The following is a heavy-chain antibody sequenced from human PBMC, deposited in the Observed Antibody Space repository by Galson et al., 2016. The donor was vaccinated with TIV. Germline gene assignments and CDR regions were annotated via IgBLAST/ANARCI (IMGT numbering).Heavy chain of an antibody. Sequence: SVKVSCKGSGYTFTSYYIHWVRQAPGQGLEWMGRINPSGGDATYAQKFQGRVILTRGTSTSTIYMDLSRLTSDDTAVYFCGRERIIWGNFDYWGQGTLVTVSS. D-gene: IGHD7-27*01. CDR2: INPSGGDA. CDR3: GRERIIWGNFDY. V-gene: IGHV1-46*03. J-gene: IGHJ4*02. CDR1: GYTFTSYY.